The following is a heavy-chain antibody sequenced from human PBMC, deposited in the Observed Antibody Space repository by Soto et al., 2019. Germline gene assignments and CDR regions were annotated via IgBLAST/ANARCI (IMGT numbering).Heavy chain of an antibody. CDR2: IVGSGGRT. CDR1: GFTFSSYA. CDR3: AKDHNVVQWLAPFYC. D-gene: IGHD6-19*01. Sequence: GGSLRLSCAASGFTFSSYAMSWVRQAPGKGLEWVSAIVGSGGRTYYADSVKGRFTISRDNSKNTLYLQMNSLRAEDTAVYYCAKDHNVVQWLAPFYCWGQGTLVTVS. J-gene: IGHJ4*02. V-gene: IGHV3-23*01.